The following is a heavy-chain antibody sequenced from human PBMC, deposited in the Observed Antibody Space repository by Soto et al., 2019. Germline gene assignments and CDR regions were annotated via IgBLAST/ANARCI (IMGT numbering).Heavy chain of an antibody. V-gene: IGHV1-18*01. Sequence: QVHLVQSGVEVKTPGASVKVSCQASGETFFTYDISLVRKAPGQGLEWMGWISTYSGDTKSAQKFQGRVTMTTDTSTTTAYLELRSLRSDDTAVYYCARHHGPTTSENWFDPWGQGTLVTVSS. J-gene: IGHJ5*02. D-gene: IGHD5-12*01. CDR3: ARHHGPTTSENWFDP. CDR2: ISTYSGDT. CDR1: GETFFTYD.